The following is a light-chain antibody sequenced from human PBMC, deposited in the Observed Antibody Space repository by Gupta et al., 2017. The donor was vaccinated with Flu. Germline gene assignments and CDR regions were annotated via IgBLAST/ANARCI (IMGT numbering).Light chain of an antibody. CDR3: QVWDSSTGV. CDR2: RDS. Sequence: SYELTQPLSVSVALGQTARITCGGNNIGSKNVHWYQQKPGQAPVLVIYRDSNRPSGIPERFSGSNSGNTATLTISRAQAGDEAYYYCQVWDSSTGVFGGGTKL. V-gene: IGLV3-9*01. CDR1: NIGSKN. J-gene: IGLJ3*02.